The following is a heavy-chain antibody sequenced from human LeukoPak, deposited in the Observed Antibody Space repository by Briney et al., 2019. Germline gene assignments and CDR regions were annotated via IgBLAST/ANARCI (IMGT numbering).Heavy chain of an antibody. J-gene: IGHJ4*02. CDR1: GYSFTTYW. V-gene: IGHV5-51*01. CDR2: MYPADSDT. Sequence: GESLKISCRVSGYSFTTYWIAWVRQMPGQGLEWLGMMYPADSDTRYSPSFQGQGTIFADKSLSTVYLQWSSLKASHSAMYYCARLGFDSSCHYWGQGTLVTVSS. D-gene: IGHD3-22*01. CDR3: ARLGFDSSCHY.